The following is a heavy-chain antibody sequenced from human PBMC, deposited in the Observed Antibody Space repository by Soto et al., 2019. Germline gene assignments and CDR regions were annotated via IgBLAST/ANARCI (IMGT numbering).Heavy chain of an antibody. J-gene: IGHJ3*02. CDR1: GYTFTSYA. D-gene: IGHD5-18*01. CDR3: ARDGYRGPGAFDI. V-gene: IGHV1-3*01. CDR2: INAGNGNT. Sequence: GASVKVSCKASGYTFTSYAMHWVRQAPGQRLEWMGWINAGNGNTKYSQKFQGRVTITRDTSASTAYMELSSLRSEGTAVYYCARDGYRGPGAFDIWGQGTMVTVSS.